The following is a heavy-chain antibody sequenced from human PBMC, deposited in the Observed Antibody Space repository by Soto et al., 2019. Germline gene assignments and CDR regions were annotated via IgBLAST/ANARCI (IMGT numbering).Heavy chain of an antibody. CDR3: ARHAYAGYISGWFDY. J-gene: IGHJ4*02. V-gene: IGHV4-61*05. CDR2: IYYSGST. Sequence: SETLSLTCTVSGVSISSSSYYWSWIRQPPGKGLEWIGYIYYSGSTNYNPSLKSRVTISVDTSKNQFSLKLSSVTAADTAVYSCARHAYAGYISGWFDYWGQGTLVTVSS. CDR1: GVSISSSSYY. D-gene: IGHD6-25*01.